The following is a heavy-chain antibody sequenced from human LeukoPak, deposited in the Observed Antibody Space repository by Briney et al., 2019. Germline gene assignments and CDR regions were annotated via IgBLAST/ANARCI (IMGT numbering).Heavy chain of an antibody. Sequence: PSETLSLTCTVSGGSISSGGYYWSWIRQPPGTGLEWIGYIYHSGSTYYNPSLKSRVTISVDRSKNQFSLKLSSVTAADTAVYYCARAAYYYDSSGYFNWFDPWGQGTLVTVSS. CDR3: ARAAYYYDSSGYFNWFDP. D-gene: IGHD3-22*01. CDR1: GGSISSGGYY. J-gene: IGHJ5*02. CDR2: IYHSGST. V-gene: IGHV4-30-2*01.